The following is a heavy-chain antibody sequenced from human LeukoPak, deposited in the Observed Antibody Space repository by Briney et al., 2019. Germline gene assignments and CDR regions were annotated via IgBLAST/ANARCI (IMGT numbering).Heavy chain of an antibody. D-gene: IGHD2-15*01. J-gene: IGHJ4*02. CDR3: AKDSCSSGSCYYFDY. Sequence: PGRSLRLSCAASGFTFSSYGMHWVRQARGKGLEWVAFIRYDGSNKYYADSVTGRFTISRDNSKNTLYLQMNSLRAEDTAVYYCAKDSCSSGSCYYFDYWGQGTLVTVSS. CDR1: GFTFSSYG. CDR2: IRYDGSNK. V-gene: IGHV3-30*02.